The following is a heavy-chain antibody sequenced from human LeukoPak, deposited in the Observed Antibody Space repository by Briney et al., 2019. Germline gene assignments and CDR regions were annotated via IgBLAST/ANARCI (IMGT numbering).Heavy chain of an antibody. Sequence: PSETLSLTCAVCGGSFSGYYWSWLRQPQGKGLEWIGEINHSGSTNYNPSLKSRVTISVDTSKNQFSLKLSSVTAAATPLYSCAKVALGSFSMVTLGYFDYSGQRTPVTVSS. CDR1: GGSFSGYY. CDR2: INHSGST. J-gene: IGHJ4*01. CDR3: AKVALGSFSMVTLGYFDY. D-gene: IGHD5-18*01. V-gene: IGHV4-34*01.